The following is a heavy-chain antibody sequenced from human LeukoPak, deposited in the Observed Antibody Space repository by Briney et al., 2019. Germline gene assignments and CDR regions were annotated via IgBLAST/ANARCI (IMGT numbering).Heavy chain of an antibody. Sequence: GGSLRLSCAASGFTVSSNYMSWVRQAPGKGLEWVSVIYSGGSTYYADSVKGRFTISRDNSKNTLYLQMNSLRAEDTAVYYCARQGVAADGTSVRRNYGMDVWGQGTTVTVSS. CDR2: IYSGGST. J-gene: IGHJ6*02. CDR1: GFTVSSNY. V-gene: IGHV3-53*01. CDR3: ARQGVAADGTSVRRNYGMDV. D-gene: IGHD6-13*01.